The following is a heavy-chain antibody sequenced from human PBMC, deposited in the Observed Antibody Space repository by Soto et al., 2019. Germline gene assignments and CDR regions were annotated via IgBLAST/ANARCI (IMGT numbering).Heavy chain of an antibody. V-gene: IGHV4-34*01. D-gene: IGHD6-6*01. CDR1: GGSFSGYY. Sequence: SETLSLTCAVYGGSFSGYYWSWIRQPPGKGLEWIGEINHSGSTNYNPSLKSRVTISVDTSKNQFSLKLSSVTAADTAVYYCAREGGGSSSFFDYWGQGTLVTVSS. J-gene: IGHJ4*02. CDR2: INHSGST. CDR3: AREGGGSSSFFDY.